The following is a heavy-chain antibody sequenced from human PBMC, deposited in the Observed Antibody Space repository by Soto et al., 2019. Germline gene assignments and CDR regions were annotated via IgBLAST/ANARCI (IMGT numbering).Heavy chain of an antibody. CDR2: ISWDGGST. Sequence: EVQLVESGGVVVQPGGSLRLSCAASGFTFDDYAMHWVRQAPGKGLEWVSLISWDGGSTYYADSVKGRFTISRDNSKNSLYLQMNSLRAEDTALYYCAKDFLPYGDFKSGSGRNAFDIWGQGTMVTVSS. J-gene: IGHJ3*02. V-gene: IGHV3-43D*04. D-gene: IGHD4-17*01. CDR1: GFTFDDYA. CDR3: AKDFLPYGDFKSGSGRNAFDI.